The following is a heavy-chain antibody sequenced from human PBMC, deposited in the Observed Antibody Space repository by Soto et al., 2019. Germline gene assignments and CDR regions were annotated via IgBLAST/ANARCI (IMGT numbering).Heavy chain of an antibody. CDR2: IIPVLGAA. Sequence: SVKVSCKASGGTFISYTISWVRQAPGQGLEWMGRIIPVLGAANYAQKFQGRVTITADESTSTAYMELSSLRSEDTAVYYCARGLKRVDTAMVINYYGRDVWGQGTTVTVSS. D-gene: IGHD5-18*01. J-gene: IGHJ6*02. V-gene: IGHV1-69*08. CDR3: ARGLKRVDTAMVINYYGRDV. CDR1: GGTFISYT.